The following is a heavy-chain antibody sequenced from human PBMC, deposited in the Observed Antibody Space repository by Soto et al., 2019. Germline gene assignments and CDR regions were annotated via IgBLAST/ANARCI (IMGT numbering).Heavy chain of an antibody. J-gene: IGHJ4*02. CDR1: GFTFNNAW. D-gene: IGHD4-17*01. V-gene: IGHV3-15*07. Sequence: EVQLVESGGGLVRPGGSLRLSCAASGFTFNNAWMNWVRQAPGKGLEWVGRIKSKTDGETTDYAAPVKGRFTMSRDESNNTLYLQMNRLKTEDTAVYYCFTWGTSMTTLPYWGQGTLVTVSS. CDR3: FTWGTSMTTLPY. CDR2: IKSKTDGETT.